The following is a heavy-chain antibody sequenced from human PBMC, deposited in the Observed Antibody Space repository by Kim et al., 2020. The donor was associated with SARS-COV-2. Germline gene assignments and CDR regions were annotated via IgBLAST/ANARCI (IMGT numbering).Heavy chain of an antibody. Sequence: TSYPGSVKGRFTISRENAKNSLFLQMNSLRAGDTAVYYCARAGSNWEFDYWGQGTLVTVSS. J-gene: IGHJ4*02. CDR3: ARAGSNWEFDY. D-gene: IGHD4-4*01. V-gene: IGHV3-13*01. CDR2: T.